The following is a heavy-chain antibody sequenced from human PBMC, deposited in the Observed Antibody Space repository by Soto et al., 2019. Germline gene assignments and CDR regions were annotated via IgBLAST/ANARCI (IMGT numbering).Heavy chain of an antibody. J-gene: IGHJ6*02. D-gene: IGHD5-18*01. CDR2: IYYSGST. Sequence: PSETLSLTCTVSGGSISSYYWSWIRQPPGKGLEWIGYIYYSGSTNYNPSLKSRVTISVDTSKNQFSLKLSPVTAADTAVYYCARDSVDTAMVTPHGDYLFYFLGMDVWGQGTTVTVSS. V-gene: IGHV4-59*01. CDR1: GGSISSYY. CDR3: ARDSVDTAMVTPHGDYLFYFLGMDV.